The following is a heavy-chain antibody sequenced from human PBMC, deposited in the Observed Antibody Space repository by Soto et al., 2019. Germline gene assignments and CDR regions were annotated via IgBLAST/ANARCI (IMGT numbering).Heavy chain of an antibody. V-gene: IGHV1-3*01. CDR3: ARTSYDFWSEGYYDMDV. CDR2: INAGNGNT. D-gene: IGHD3-3*01. J-gene: IGHJ6*02. Sequence: SSVKVSCKASGYTFTSYAMHWVRQAPGQRLEWMGWINAGNGNTKYSQKFQGRVTITRDTSASTAYMEMSSLRSEDTAVYYCARTSYDFWSEGYYDMDVWGQGTTVTVAS. CDR1: GYTFTSYA.